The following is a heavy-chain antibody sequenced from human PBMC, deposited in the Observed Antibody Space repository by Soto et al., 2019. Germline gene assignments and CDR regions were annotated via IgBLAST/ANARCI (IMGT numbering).Heavy chain of an antibody. D-gene: IGHD2-15*01. V-gene: IGHV4-34*01. CDR3: ARLCSGGSCYSRTFDY. Sequence: SETLSLTCAVYGGSFSGYYWSWIRPPPGKGLEWIGEINHSGSTNYNPSLKSRVTISVDTSTNQFSLKLSSVTAADTAVYYCARLCSGGSCYSRTFDYWGQGTLVTVSS. CDR1: GGSFSGYY. CDR2: INHSGST. J-gene: IGHJ4*02.